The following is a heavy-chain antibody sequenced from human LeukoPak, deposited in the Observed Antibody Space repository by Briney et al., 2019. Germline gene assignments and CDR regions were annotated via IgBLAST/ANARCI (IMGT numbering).Heavy chain of an antibody. V-gene: IGHV1-2*04. J-gene: IGHJ3*02. Sequence: ASVKVSCRASGYTFTGYYMHWVRQAPGQGLEWMGWINPNSGGTNYAQKFQGWVTMTRDTSISTAYMELSRLRSDDTAVYYCARDSSGYAFDIWGQGTMVTVSS. D-gene: IGHD6-19*01. CDR3: ARDSSGYAFDI. CDR1: GYTFTGYY. CDR2: INPNSGGT.